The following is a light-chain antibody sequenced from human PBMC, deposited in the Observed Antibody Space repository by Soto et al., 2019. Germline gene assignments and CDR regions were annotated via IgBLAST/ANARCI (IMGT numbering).Light chain of an antibody. V-gene: IGLV1-40*01. CDR2: GYT. Sequence: QSVLTQPPSVSGAPGQRVTISCTGSSSNIGAHYDVHWYQQLPGTAPKLLIYGYTHRPSGVPDRFSGSKSGTSASLAITGLQAEDEADYYCGTWESSRNWVFGGGTQLTVL. CDR3: GTWESSRNWV. J-gene: IGLJ3*02. CDR1: SSNIGAHYD.